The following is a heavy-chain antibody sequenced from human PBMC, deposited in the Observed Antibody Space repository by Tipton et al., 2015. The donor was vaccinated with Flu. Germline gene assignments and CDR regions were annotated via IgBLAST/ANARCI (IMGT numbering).Heavy chain of an antibody. CDR1: TTDYW. J-gene: IGHJ4*02. D-gene: IGHD4-17*01. CDR3: ATQGSGALDY. Sequence: QLVQSGAEVKEPGESLRISCKASTTDYWIGWVRQLSGKGLEWMGIIFPINSETRYSPSLEGQVTMSVDKSISTAYLQWSSLRASDTAMYYCATQGSGALDYWGQGTLVTVSS. CDR2: IFPINSET. V-gene: IGHV5-51*01.